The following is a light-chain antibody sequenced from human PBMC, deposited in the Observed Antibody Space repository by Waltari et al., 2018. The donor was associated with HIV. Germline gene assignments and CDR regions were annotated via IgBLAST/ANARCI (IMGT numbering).Light chain of an antibody. J-gene: IGKJ2*01. CDR1: QSISKS. V-gene: IGKV1-39*01. CDR3: QQTYSTPQDT. Sequence: DIQMTQSPSSLSASLGDRVTITRRASQSISKSVNWYQQKPGKDPKLLIDAASSLQRGVPSRFSGSGSGTDFTLSISSLQPEDVATYFCQQTYSTPQDTFGQGTKLEI. CDR2: AAS.